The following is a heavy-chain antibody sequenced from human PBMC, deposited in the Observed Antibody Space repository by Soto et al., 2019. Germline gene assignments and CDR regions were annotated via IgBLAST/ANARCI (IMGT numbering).Heavy chain of an antibody. Sequence: VRQAPGKGLEWVANIKQDGSEKYYVDSVKGRFTISRDNAKNSLYLQMNSLRAEDTAVYYCAREGGSGYVKAWPRRDAFDIWGQGTMVTVSS. CDR2: IKQDGSEK. J-gene: IGHJ3*02. CDR3: AREGGSGYVKAWPRRDAFDI. V-gene: IGHV3-7*01. D-gene: IGHD5-12*01.